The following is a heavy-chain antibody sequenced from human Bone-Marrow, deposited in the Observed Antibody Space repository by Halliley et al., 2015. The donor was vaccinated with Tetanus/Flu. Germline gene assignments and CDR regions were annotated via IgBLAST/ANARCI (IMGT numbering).Heavy chain of an antibody. CDR1: GGSVSSGTYF. CDR2: IYYSGST. D-gene: IGHD3-22*01. J-gene: IGHJ4*02. V-gene: IGHV4-61*01. CDR3: ARDFFDSTGYIDY. Sequence: LSCTVSGGSVSSGTYFWSWIRQPPGKGLEWIGGIYYSGSTNYNPSLKSRLTISLDTSRNQFSLRLSSVTAADTAVYYCARDFFDSTGYIDYWGQGTLVTVSS.